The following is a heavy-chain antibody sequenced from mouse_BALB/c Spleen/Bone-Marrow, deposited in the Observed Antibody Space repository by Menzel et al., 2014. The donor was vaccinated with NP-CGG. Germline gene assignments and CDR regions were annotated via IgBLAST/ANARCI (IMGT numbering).Heavy chain of an antibody. J-gene: IGHJ4*01. D-gene: IGHD2-14*01. V-gene: IGHV1S137*01. CDR2: ISGYYGDA. CDR3: ARSGKVRNAMDY. CDR1: GYTFTDYA. Sequence: VKLQESGAELVRPGVSVKISCKGSGYTFTDYAIHWVKRSHAKSLEWIGLISGYYGDAIYNQKFKGKATMTVDKSSSTAYMDLARPTSEDSAIYYCARSGKVRNAMDYWGQGTSVTVSS.